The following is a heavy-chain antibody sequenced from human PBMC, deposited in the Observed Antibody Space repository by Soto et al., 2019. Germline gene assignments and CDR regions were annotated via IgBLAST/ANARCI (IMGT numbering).Heavy chain of an antibody. CDR2: IYPGDSDT. D-gene: IGHD6-19*01. Sequence: PGESLKISCKGSGYSFTSYWIGWVRQMPGKGLEWMGIIYPGDSDTRYSPSFQGQVTISADKSISTAYLQWSSLKASDTAMYYCARQIAVAAPYYYYGMDVWGQGTTVTVSS. J-gene: IGHJ6*02. CDR1: GYSFTSYW. V-gene: IGHV5-51*01. CDR3: ARQIAVAAPYYYYGMDV.